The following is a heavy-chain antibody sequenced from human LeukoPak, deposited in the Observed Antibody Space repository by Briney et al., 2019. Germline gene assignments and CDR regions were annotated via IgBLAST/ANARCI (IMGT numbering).Heavy chain of an antibody. J-gene: IGHJ4*02. CDR2: IKEDGSEK. V-gene: IGHV3-7*01. CDR3: ASGRGGSY. D-gene: IGHD1-26*01. CDR1: GFTFSIYW. Sequence: GGSLTLSCAASGFTFSIYWMTWVRQAPGKGLEWVASIKEDGSEKYYVDSVKGRFTISRDNAKTSLYLQMNSLRTEDTAVYYCASGRGGSYWGQGTLVTVSS.